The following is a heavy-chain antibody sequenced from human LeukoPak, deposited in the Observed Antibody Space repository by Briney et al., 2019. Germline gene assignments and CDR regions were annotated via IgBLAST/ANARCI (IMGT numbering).Heavy chain of an antibody. V-gene: IGHV3-9*01. CDR1: GFTFNNFG. D-gene: IGHD6-13*01. CDR3: AKGLLPGYSSSCYPA. J-gene: IGHJ5*02. CDR2: ISWNSGSI. Sequence: GGSLRLSCEASGFTFNNFGMHWVRQAPGKGLEWVSGISWNSGSIGYADSVKGRFTISRDNAKNSLYLQMNSLRAEDTALYYCAKGLLPGYSSSCYPAWGQGTLVTVSS.